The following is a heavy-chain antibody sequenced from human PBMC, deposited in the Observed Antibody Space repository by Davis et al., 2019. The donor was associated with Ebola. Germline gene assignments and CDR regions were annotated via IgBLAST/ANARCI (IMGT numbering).Heavy chain of an antibody. J-gene: IGHJ6*02. Sequence: GGSLRLSCAASGFTFSDYYMSWIRQAPGKGLEWVSYISSSSSYTNYADSVKGRFTISRDNAKNSLYLQMNSLRAEDTAVYYCVSGGITMIHNHGMDVWGQGTTVTVSS. CDR3: VSGGITMIHNHGMDV. D-gene: IGHD3-22*01. V-gene: IGHV3-11*06. CDR2: ISSSSSYT. CDR1: GFTFSDYY.